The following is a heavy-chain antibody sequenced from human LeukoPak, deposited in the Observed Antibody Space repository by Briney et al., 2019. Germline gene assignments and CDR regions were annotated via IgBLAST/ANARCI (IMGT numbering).Heavy chain of an antibody. J-gene: IGHJ6*03. Sequence: GGSLRLSCAASGFTVSSNYISWVRQAPGKGLEWVSVIYSGDSTYYADSVTGRFTISRDNSKNTLYLQMNSLRAEDTAVYYCARVYSSPGFYSRDYYYMDVWGKGTTVTISS. CDR3: ARVYSSPGFYSRDYYYMDV. CDR2: IYSGDST. V-gene: IGHV3-66*01. D-gene: IGHD3-9*01. CDR1: GFTVSSNY.